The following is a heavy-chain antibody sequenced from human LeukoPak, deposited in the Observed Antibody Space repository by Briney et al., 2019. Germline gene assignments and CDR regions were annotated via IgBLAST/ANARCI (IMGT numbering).Heavy chain of an antibody. J-gene: IGHJ3*02. V-gene: IGHV3-23*01. D-gene: IGHD2-2*01. CDR3: AKDRAQQYQLLTHDAFDI. CDR2: ISGSGGST. CDR1: GFXXXSYA. Sequence: LRLSXXXSGFXXXSYAMSWVRQAPGKGLEWVSAISGSGGSTYYADSVKGGFTICRENCKKRLYVQMNRLRGEETGVYYCAKDRAQQYQLLTHDAFDIWGQGTMVTVSS.